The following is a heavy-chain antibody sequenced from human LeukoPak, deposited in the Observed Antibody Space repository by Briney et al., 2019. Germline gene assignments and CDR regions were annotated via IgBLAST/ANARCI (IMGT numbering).Heavy chain of an antibody. CDR2: IRYDGSNK. J-gene: IGHJ4*02. V-gene: IGHV3-30*02. CDR3: ATDPRYYDFWSGYYMGQDY. Sequence: GGSLRLSCAASGFTFSSYGMHWVRQAPGKGLEWVAFIRYDGSNKYYADSVKGRFTISRDNSKNTLYLQMNSLRAEDTAVYYCATDPRYYDFWSGYYMGQDYWGQGTLVTVSS. CDR1: GFTFSSYG. D-gene: IGHD3-3*01.